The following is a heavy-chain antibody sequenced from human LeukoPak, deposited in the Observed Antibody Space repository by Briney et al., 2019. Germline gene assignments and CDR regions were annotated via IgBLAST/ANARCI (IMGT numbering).Heavy chain of an antibody. CDR1: GGSISFSTYY. CDR2: IYYSGNT. J-gene: IGHJ4*02. CDR3: ARHGRYFSVY. D-gene: IGHD3-9*01. Sequence: PSETLSLTCTVSGGSISFSTYYWGWIRQPPGKGLDWIGSIYYSGNTYYNPSLKSRVTILVDTSKNQFSLKLSSVTAADTAVYYCARHGRYFSVYWGQGTLVTVSS. V-gene: IGHV4-39*01.